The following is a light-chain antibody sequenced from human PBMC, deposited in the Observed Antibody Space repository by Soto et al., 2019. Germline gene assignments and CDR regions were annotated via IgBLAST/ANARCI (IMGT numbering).Light chain of an antibody. J-gene: IGKJ4*01. CDR1: QNINDQ. V-gene: IGKV3-15*01. Sequence: EIVLTQSPATLSVSPGERATLSCRASQNINDQLAWYQQKPGQAPRLFIYDASTRATAIPARFSGSRSGTEFTLTISSLQSEDFAVYYCQQYNDWPLTFGGGTKVEVK. CDR3: QQYNDWPLT. CDR2: DAS.